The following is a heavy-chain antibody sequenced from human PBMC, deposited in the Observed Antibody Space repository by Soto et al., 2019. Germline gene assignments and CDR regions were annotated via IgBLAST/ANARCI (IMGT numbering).Heavy chain of an antibody. CDR2: LSGSGTST. J-gene: IGHJ4*02. CDR1: GFSFVNYA. V-gene: IGHV3-23*01. CDR3: AKGNTSGWYFFDY. Sequence: EVQLLESGGGLVQPGGSLRLSCAASGFSFVNYAMNWVRQAPGKGLEWVSGLSGSGTSTYYADSVKGRFTISRDNSKNIVYLQMNSLRAEDTAVYYCAKGNTSGWYFFDYWGQGTLVTVSS. D-gene: IGHD6-19*01.